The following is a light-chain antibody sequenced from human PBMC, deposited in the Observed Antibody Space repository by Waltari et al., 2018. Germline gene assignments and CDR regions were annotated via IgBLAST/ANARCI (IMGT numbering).Light chain of an antibody. CDR2: WAS. J-gene: IGKJ1*01. Sequence: MTQSPKPPALSLGRRAPLHLQASQSVLYSSNNKNYLAWYQQKPGQPPKLLIYWASTRESGVPDRFSGSGSGTDFTLTISSLQAEDVAVYYCQQYYSTPQTFGQGTKVEIK. CDR1: QSVLYSSNNKNY. CDR3: QQYYSTPQT. V-gene: IGKV4-1*01.